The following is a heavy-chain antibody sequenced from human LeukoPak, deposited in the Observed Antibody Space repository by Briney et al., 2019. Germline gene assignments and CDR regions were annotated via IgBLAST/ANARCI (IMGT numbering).Heavy chain of an antibody. D-gene: IGHD6-13*01. CDR2: IYYSGST. J-gene: IGHJ4*02. Sequence: SQTLSLTCTVSGGSISSDYWSWIRHPPGEGLEWIGYIYYSGSTNYNPSPESRVTISVDTSKNHFSLKLSSVTAAATAVYYCARSRVTAAAVVYWGQGTLVTVSS. CDR1: GGSISSDY. V-gene: IGHV4-59*01. CDR3: ARSRVTAAAVVY.